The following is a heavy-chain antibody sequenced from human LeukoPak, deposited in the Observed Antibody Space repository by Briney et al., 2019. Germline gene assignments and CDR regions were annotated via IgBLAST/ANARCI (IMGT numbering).Heavy chain of an antibody. CDR2: IYHSGST. D-gene: IGHD3-9*01. Sequence: KASGTLSLTCAVSGGSISSSNWWSWVRQPPGKGLEWIGEIYHSGSTYYNPSLKSRVTISVDTSKNQFSLKLSSVTAADTAVYYCASAYYDILTGYYDAFDIWGQGTMVAVSS. CDR1: GGSISSSNW. CDR3: ASAYYDILTGYYDAFDI. V-gene: IGHV4-4*02. J-gene: IGHJ3*02.